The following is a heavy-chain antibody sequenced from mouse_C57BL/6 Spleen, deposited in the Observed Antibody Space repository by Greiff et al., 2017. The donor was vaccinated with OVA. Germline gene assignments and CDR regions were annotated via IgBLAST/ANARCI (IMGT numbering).Heavy chain of an antibody. CDR3: ARSGGYYEMDY. J-gene: IGHJ4*01. CDR2: IVPGSGST. D-gene: IGHD3-1*01. Sequence: QVQLQQPGAELMKPGASVKLSCKATGYTFTGYWIEWVKQRPGHGLEWIGEIVPGSGSTNYNEKFKGKATFTADTSSNTAYMQLISLTTEDSAIYYSARSGGYYEMDYWGQGTSVTVSA. V-gene: IGHV1-9*01. CDR1: GYTFTGYW.